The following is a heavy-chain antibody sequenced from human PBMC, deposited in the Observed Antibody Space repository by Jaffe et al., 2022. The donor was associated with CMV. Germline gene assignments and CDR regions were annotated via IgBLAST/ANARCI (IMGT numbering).Heavy chain of an antibody. Sequence: QLQLQESGPGLVKPSETLSLTCTVSGGSISSSSYYWGWIRQPPGKGLEWIGSIYYSGSTYYNPSLKSRVTISVDTSKNQFSLKLSSVTAADTAVYYCARQGRSVGVAAHMDVWGKGTTVTVSS. CDR2: IYYSGST. V-gene: IGHV4-39*01. J-gene: IGHJ6*03. CDR1: GGSISSSSYY. CDR3: ARQGRSVGVAAHMDV. D-gene: IGHD2-15*01.